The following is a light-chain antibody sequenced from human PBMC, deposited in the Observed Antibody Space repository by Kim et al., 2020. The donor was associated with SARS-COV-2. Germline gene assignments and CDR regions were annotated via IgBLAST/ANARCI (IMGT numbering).Light chain of an antibody. CDR1: SSNIGNNY. CDR2: DDN. V-gene: IGLV1-51*01. CDR3: SAWDSSLRGV. Sequence: QSVLTQPPSVSAAPGQRVTSPCSGTSSNIGNNYVSWYQQLPGTAPKLHIYDDNKRPSGIPDRFSGSKSGTSATLGITGLQTGDEADYYCSAWDSSLRGVFGGGTQLTVL. J-gene: IGLJ3*02.